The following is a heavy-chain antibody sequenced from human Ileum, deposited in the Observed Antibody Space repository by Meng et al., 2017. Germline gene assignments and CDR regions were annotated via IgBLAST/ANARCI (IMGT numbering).Heavy chain of an antibody. CDR1: GGSISSGGYY. J-gene: IGHJ4*02. CDR2: IYYSGST. V-gene: IGHV4-31*03. Sequence: VQPPELGPRLVKPSQTLSLTCTVSGGSISSGGYYWSWIRQHPGKGLEWIGYIYYSGSTYYNPSLKSRVTISVDTSKNQFSLKLSSVTAADTAVYYCAGTITMVRGVIMPFDYWGQGTLVTVSS. D-gene: IGHD3-10*01. CDR3: AGTITMVRGVIMPFDY.